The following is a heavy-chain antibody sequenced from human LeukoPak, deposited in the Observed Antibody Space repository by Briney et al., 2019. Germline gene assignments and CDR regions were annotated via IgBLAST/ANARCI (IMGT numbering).Heavy chain of an antibody. V-gene: IGHV4-34*01. CDR1: GGSFSGYY. CDR3: ASGLTI. Sequence: PSETLSLTCAVYGGSFSGYYWSWIRQPPGKGLEWIGEINHSGSTNYNPSLKSRVTISVDTSKNQFSLKLSSVTAADTAVYYCASGLTIWGQGTMVTVSS. CDR2: INHSGST. J-gene: IGHJ3*02.